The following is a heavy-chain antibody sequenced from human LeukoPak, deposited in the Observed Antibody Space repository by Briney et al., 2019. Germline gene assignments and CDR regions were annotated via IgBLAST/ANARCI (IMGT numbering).Heavy chain of an antibody. CDR2: ISSSSSYI. D-gene: IGHD6-13*01. CDR1: GFTFSSYS. J-gene: IGHJ4*02. CDR3: ARDLTSIAAAGLPYYFDY. V-gene: IGHV3-21*01. Sequence: GGSLRLSCAASGFTFSSYSMNWVRQAPGKGLEWVSSISSSSSYIYYADSMKGRFTISRDNAKNSLYLQMNSLRAEDTAVYYCARDLTSIAAAGLPYYFDYWGQGTLVTVSS.